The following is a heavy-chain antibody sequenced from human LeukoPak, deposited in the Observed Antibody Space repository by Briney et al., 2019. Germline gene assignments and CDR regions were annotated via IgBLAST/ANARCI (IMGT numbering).Heavy chain of an antibody. CDR1: GGTFSSYA. CDR2: IIPIFGTA. Sequence: ASVKVSCKASGGTFSSYAISWVRQAPGQGLEWMGRIIPIFGTANYAQKFQGRVTITTDESTSTAYMELSSLRSEDTAVYYCARADYYDSSGYTDAFDIWGQGTMVTVSS. J-gene: IGHJ3*02. D-gene: IGHD3-22*01. CDR3: ARADYYDSSGYTDAFDI. V-gene: IGHV1-69*05.